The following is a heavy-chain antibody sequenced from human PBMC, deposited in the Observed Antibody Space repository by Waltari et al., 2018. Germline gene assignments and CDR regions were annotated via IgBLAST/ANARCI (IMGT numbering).Heavy chain of an antibody. J-gene: IGHJ6*02. CDR1: GDSIRSGGYY. V-gene: IGHV4-31*03. D-gene: IGHD3-3*01. CDR3: ARGILGATANSYYHHGMDV. CDR2: IHHSGST. Sequence: QVQLQESGPGLVKPSQTLSLTCTVSGDSIRSGGYYWTWIRQHPGKALEWVGIIHHSGSTSSNPSLKNRVTIESDTSKNEFSLRLTSMTAADTAVYYCARGILGATANSYYHHGMDVWGQGTAVTVSS.